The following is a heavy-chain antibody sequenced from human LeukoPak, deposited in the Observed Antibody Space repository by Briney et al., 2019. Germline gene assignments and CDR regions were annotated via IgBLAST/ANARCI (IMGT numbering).Heavy chain of an antibody. Sequence: PGGSLRLSCAASGFTFSSYGMHWIRQPPGKGLEWIGSIYYSGSTYYNPSLKSRVTISVDTSKNQFSLKLSSVTAADTAVYYCARDQGSSSGWSLFDYWGQGTLVTVSS. CDR1: GFTFSSYG. CDR3: ARDQGSSSGWSLFDY. CDR2: IYYSGST. V-gene: IGHV4-39*07. D-gene: IGHD6-19*01. J-gene: IGHJ4*02.